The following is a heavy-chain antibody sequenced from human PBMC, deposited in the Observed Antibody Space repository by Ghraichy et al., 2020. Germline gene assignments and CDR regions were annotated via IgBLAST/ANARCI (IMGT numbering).Heavy chain of an antibody. V-gene: IGHV4-59*01. CDR1: GGSISSYY. D-gene: IGHD4-17*01. Sequence: GSLRLSCTVSGGSISSYYWSWIRQPPGKGLEWIGYIYYSGITNYNPSLKSRVTISVDTSKNQFSLKLSSVTAADTAVYYCARVRGSDYGDLDAFDIWGQGTMVTVSS. CDR3: ARVRGSDYGDLDAFDI. J-gene: IGHJ3*02. CDR2: IYYSGIT.